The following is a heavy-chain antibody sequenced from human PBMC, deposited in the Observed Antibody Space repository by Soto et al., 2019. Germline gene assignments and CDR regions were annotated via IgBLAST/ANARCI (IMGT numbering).Heavy chain of an antibody. CDR3: ARFGGAAAGPYYYYNDMDV. D-gene: IGHD6-13*01. CDR1: VGYVSGFR. CDR2: ITHSGST. Sequence: LQIMPLPYVVYVGYVSGFRWRRIRKPPGKGLEWIAEITHSGSTNYNPSLQSRATISLGTSKNHFSLKLSSVTAADSAVYYCARFGGAAAGPYYYYNDMDVWGHGTTVTGSS. J-gene: IGHJ6*02. V-gene: IGHV4-34*01.